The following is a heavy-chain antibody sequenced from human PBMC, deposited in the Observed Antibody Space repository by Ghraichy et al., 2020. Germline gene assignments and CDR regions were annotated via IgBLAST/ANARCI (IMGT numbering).Heavy chain of an antibody. Sequence: SETLSLTCTVSGYSISNGYFWGCILPPPGKGLEWFGSMFHSGRTYYNPSLKGRVTISVDMSTNQFSLQLSSVTAADTAVYYCARVKASGYCSGGTCNQPFDYWGQGILVTXSS. J-gene: IGHJ4*02. D-gene: IGHD2-15*01. CDR3: ARVKASGYCSGGTCNQPFDY. CDR1: GYSISNGYF. CDR2: MFHSGRT. V-gene: IGHV4-38-2*02.